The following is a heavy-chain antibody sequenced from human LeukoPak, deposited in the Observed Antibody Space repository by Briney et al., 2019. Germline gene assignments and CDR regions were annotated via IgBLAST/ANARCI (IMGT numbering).Heavy chain of an antibody. Sequence: ETLSFTCTVSGGSISSSSYYWGWIRQPPGKGLEWIGSIYYSGSTYYNPSLKSRVNISVDTSKNQFSLKLSSVTAADTAVYYCARQRYCSSTSCYRNAEYFQHWGQGTLVTVSS. D-gene: IGHD2-2*02. V-gene: IGHV4-39*01. CDR2: IYYSGST. CDR3: ARQRYCSSTSCYRNAEYFQH. J-gene: IGHJ1*01. CDR1: GGSISSSSYY.